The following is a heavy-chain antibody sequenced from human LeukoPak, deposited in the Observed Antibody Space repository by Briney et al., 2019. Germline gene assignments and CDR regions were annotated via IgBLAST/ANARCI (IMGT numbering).Heavy chain of an antibody. D-gene: IGHD1-1*01. J-gene: IGHJ3*01. Sequence: QPGGSLRLSCAASGFTFSSYEMNWDRQAPGKGLEWVSYISSSGSTIYYADSVKGRFTISRDNAKNSLYLQMNSLRAEDTAVYYCATANSGPDVWGQGTTVTVSS. CDR3: ATANSGPDV. CDR1: GFTFSSYE. CDR2: ISSSGSTI. V-gene: IGHV3-48*03.